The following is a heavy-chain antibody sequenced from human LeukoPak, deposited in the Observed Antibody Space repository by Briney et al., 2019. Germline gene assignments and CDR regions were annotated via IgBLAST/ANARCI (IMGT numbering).Heavy chain of an antibody. CDR1: GGSISSSSYY. Sequence: SETLSLTCTVSGGSISSSSYYWGWIRQPPGKGLEWIGSIYYSGSTYYNPSLKSRATISVDTSKNQFSLKLSSVTAADTAVYYCARDHITMIPTKKDAFDIWGQGTMVTVSS. D-gene: IGHD3-22*01. CDR2: IYYSGST. CDR3: ARDHITMIPTKKDAFDI. V-gene: IGHV4-39*07. J-gene: IGHJ3*02.